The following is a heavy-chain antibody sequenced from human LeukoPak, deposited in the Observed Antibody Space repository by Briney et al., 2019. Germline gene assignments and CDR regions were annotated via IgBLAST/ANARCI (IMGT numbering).Heavy chain of an antibody. CDR1: GFTSSSYA. CDR2: ISGSGDNT. V-gene: IGHV3-23*01. D-gene: IGHD3-22*01. Sequence: GGSLRLSCAASGFTSSSYAMSWVRQAPGKALEWVSGISGSGDNTYYADSVKGRFTISRHNSKNTLYVQVNSLGTEDTAAYYCAKGSYYDSSGSFYFDYWGQGTLVTVSS. J-gene: IGHJ4*02. CDR3: AKGSYYDSSGSFYFDY.